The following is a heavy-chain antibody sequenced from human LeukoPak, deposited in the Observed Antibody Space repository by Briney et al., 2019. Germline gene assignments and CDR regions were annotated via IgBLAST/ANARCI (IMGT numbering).Heavy chain of an antibody. V-gene: IGHV1-2*02. J-gene: IGHJ5*02. Sequence: ASVKVSCKASGYTFTGYYMHWVRQAPGQGLEWMGWINPNSGGTNYAQKFQGRVTMTRDTSISTAYMELSSLRSEDTAVYYCARNYYGSGSYSEVHWFDPWGQGTLVTVSS. CDR3: ARNYYGSGSYSEVHWFDP. D-gene: IGHD3-10*01. CDR1: GYTFTGYY. CDR2: INPNSGGT.